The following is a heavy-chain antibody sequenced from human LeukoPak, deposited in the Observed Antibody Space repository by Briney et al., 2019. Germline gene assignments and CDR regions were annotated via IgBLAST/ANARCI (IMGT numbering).Heavy chain of an antibody. D-gene: IGHD3-10*01. J-gene: IGHJ3*02. V-gene: IGHV4-39*01. CDR3: ARGTTRFWRFGELFPNDAFDI. CDR1: GGSISSSGSY. Sequence: SETLSLTCTVSGGSISSSGSYWAWIRQPPGKGLEWIANVYYNGDTYYNSSLNSRLTISADTSKNQFSLNLRSVTAADTAVYYCARGTTRFWRFGELFPNDAFDIWGQGTMVTVSS. CDR2: VYYNGDT.